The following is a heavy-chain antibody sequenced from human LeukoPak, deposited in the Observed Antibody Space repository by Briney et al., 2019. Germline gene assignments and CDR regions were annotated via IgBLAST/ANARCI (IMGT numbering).Heavy chain of an antibody. CDR2: IWYDGSNK. V-gene: IGHV3-33*01. J-gene: IGHJ4*02. D-gene: IGHD3-22*01. Sequence: GGSLRLSCAASGFTFSSYGMHWVRQAPGKGLEWVAVIWYDGSNKYYADSVKGRFTISRDNSKNTLYLQMGSLRAEDMAVYYCARGLTAGNGYSDYFDYWGQGTLVTVSS. CDR1: GFTFSSYG. CDR3: ARGLTAGNGYSDYFDY.